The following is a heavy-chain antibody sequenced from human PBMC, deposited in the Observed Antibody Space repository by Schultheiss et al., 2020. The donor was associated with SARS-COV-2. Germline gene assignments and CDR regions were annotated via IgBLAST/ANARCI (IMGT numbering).Heavy chain of an antibody. Sequence: ASVKVSCKASGYSFTSYGISWVRQAPGQGLEWLGWVSTYNTNTNYAQKVQGRVTMTTDTSTSTAYMDLKNLRSDDTAIYYCARDLRSVNGMYYFDYWGQGTLVTVSS. J-gene: IGHJ4*02. CDR1: GYSFTSYG. CDR2: VSTYNTNT. D-gene: IGHD4-17*01. CDR3: ARDLRSVNGMYYFDY. V-gene: IGHV1-18*01.